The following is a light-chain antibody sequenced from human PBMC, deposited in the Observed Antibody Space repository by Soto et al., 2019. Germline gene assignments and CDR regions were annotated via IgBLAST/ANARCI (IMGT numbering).Light chain of an antibody. CDR1: SSNIGAGYD. V-gene: IGLV1-40*01. J-gene: IGLJ1*01. CDR3: QSDDSSLSGYV. CDR2: GNS. Sequence: QSVLTQPPSVSGAPGQRVTISCTGSSSNIGAGYDVHWYQQLPGTAPKLLIYGNSNRPSGVPDRFSGSKSGTSASLAITGLQAEDEADYYGQSDDSSLSGYVFGTGTKLTVL.